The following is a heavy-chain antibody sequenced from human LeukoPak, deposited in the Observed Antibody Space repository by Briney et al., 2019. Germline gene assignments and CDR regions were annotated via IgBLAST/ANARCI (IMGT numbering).Heavy chain of an antibody. D-gene: IGHD1-26*01. V-gene: IGHV3-74*01. CDR2: INTDGGDT. Sequence: PGGSLRLSCAASGFSFSGYWMHWVRQAPGKGLVWVSRINTDGGDTIYADSVKGRFTISRDNAKNTLFLQMNSLRAEDTAVYYCARDEKIVGASGQDYWGQGTLVTVSS. CDR3: ARDEKIVGASGQDY. CDR1: GFSFSGYW. J-gene: IGHJ4*02.